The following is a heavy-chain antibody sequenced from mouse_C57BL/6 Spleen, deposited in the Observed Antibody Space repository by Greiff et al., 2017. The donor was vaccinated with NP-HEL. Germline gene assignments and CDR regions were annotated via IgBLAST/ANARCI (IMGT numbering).Heavy chain of an antibody. V-gene: IGHV1-82*01. J-gene: IGHJ3*01. D-gene: IGHD2-4*01. CDR1: GYAFSSSW. Sequence: QVQLKESGPELVKPGASVKISCKASGYAFSSSWMNWVKQRPGKGLEWIGRIYPGDGDTNYNGKFKGKATLTADKSSSTAYMQLSSLTSEDSAVYFCARSWDYDGWFAYWGQGTLVTVSA. CDR3: ARSWDYDGWFAY. CDR2: IYPGDGDT.